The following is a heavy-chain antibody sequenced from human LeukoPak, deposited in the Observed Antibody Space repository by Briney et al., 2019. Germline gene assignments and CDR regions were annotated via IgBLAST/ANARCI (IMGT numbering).Heavy chain of an antibody. CDR2: INPNSGGT. J-gene: IGHJ1*01. CDR1: GYTFTGYY. D-gene: IGHD6-13*01. Sequence: ASVKVSCKASGYTFTGYYMHWVRQAPGQGLEWMGWINPNSGGTNYAQKFQGRVTMTRDTSISTAYMELSRLRSDDTAVSYCARIAAAGTLEYFQHWGQGTLVTVSS. V-gene: IGHV1-2*02. CDR3: ARIAAAGTLEYFQH.